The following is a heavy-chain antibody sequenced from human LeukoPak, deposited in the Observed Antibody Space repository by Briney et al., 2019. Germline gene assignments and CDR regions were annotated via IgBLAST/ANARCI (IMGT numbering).Heavy chain of an antibody. CDR2: ISHDATSE. J-gene: IGHJ4*02. Sequence: PGRSLRLSCEASGFTFSVYALHWLRQAPGKGLEWVAVISHDATSEHYADSLKGRFSISRDNSKNMVYLQMNSLRPEDTAVYYCGRAMVRGVIPYWGQGTLVTVSS. CDR3: GRAMVRGVIPY. CDR1: GFTFSVYA. D-gene: IGHD3-10*01. V-gene: IGHV3-30*04.